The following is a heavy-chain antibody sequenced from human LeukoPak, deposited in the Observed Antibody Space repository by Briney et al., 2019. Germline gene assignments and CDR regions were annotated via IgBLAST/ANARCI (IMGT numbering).Heavy chain of an antibody. J-gene: IGHJ4*02. D-gene: IGHD3-10*02. V-gene: IGHV3-7*04. CDR1: GFTFSRLW. CDR2: IKQDGSEK. CDR3: TRVSHVSGY. Sequence: PGGSLRLSCAASGFTFSRLWMNWVRQAPGKGLEWVARIKQDGSEKYYVDSVKGRFTISRDNAKNSLYLQMNSLRAEDTSVYYCTRVSHVSGYWGQGTLVTVSS.